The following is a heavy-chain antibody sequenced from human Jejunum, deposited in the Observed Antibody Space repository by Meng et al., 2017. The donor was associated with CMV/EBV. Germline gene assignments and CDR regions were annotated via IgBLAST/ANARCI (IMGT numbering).Heavy chain of an antibody. D-gene: IGHD6-13*01. CDR3: ARRIAAIGPLYYFDS. CDR2: ISTYDGKT. CDR1: GYSFTNNG. V-gene: IGHV1-18*01. J-gene: IGHJ4*02. Sequence: GYSFTNNGSGWVRQAPGQGLEWMGWISTYDGKTDYAQNLQGRVTMTMDTSMNTANMELGSLTSDDTAVYFCARRIAAIGPLYYFDSWGQGTLVTVSS.